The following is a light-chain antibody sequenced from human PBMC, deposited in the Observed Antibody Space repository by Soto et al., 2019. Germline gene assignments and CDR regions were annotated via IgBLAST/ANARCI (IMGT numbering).Light chain of an antibody. Sequence: DIQMTQSPSSLSASVGDRVTITCRASQTISNYLNWYQQKPGKAPNLLIYAASTLQSGVPSRFSGSGSGTDFTLTIRSMQTDDFANYFCEQGYSVPLTFGGGTKVDIK. CDR2: AAS. V-gene: IGKV1-39*01. CDR3: EQGYSVPLT. J-gene: IGKJ4*01. CDR1: QTISNY.